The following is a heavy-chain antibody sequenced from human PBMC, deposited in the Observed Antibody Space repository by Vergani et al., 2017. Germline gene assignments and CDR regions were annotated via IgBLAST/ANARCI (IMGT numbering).Heavy chain of an antibody. Sequence: EVQLVESGGGLVQPGGSLRLSCAASGFTFSRYSMNWVRQAPGKGLEWVSYISSSSSTIYYADSVKGRFTISRDNAKNSLYLQMNSLRAEDTAVYYCAREPPRRYYYYGMDVWGQGTTVTVSS. J-gene: IGHJ6*02. CDR2: ISSSSSTI. CDR1: GFTFSRYS. CDR3: AREPPRRYYYYGMDV. D-gene: IGHD1-1*01. V-gene: IGHV3-48*01.